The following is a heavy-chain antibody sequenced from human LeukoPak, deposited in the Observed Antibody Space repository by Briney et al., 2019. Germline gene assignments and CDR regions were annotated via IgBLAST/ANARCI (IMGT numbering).Heavy chain of an antibody. CDR1: GFTFSSYA. Sequence: GGSLRLSCAASGFTFSSYAMSWVRQAPGKGLEWVSAFSGSGGSTYYADSVKGRFTISRDNSKNTLYLQMNSLRVEDTAVYYCAKKRGYSYGDPFDYWGQGTLVTVSS. V-gene: IGHV3-23*01. CDR3: AKKRGYSYGDPFDY. J-gene: IGHJ4*02. CDR2: FSGSGGST. D-gene: IGHD5-18*01.